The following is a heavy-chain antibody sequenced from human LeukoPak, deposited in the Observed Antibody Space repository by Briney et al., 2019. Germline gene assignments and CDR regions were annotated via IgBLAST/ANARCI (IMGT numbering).Heavy chain of an antibody. CDR2: ISAYNGNT. CDR3: ARTLYCGGDCYSGFDY. D-gene: IGHD2-21*02. CDR1: GYTFTSYG. Sequence: RASVKVSCKASGYTFTSYGISWVRQAPGQGLEGMGWISAYNGNTNYAQKLQGRVTMPTNTSTSTAYMELRSLRSDDTAVYYCARTLYCGGDCYSGFDYWGQGTLVTVSS. V-gene: IGHV1-18*01. J-gene: IGHJ4*02.